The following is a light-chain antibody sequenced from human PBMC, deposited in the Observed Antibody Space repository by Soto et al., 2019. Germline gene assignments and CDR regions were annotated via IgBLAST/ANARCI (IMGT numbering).Light chain of an antibody. CDR2: GSS. CDR1: QSLSNDF. Sequence: EIVLTQSPAILSLSPGERATISCRASQSLSNDFLASYQQKPDQAPRLLIYGSSTRATDVPNRFSGGGSGEDFIITISRPEPEDFAVYYCQQYRSSPPMTFGQGTKVE. J-gene: IGKJ1*01. V-gene: IGKV3-20*01. CDR3: QQYRSSPPMT.